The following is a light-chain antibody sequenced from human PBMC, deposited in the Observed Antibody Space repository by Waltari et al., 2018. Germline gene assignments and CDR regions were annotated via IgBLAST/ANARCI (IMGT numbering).Light chain of an antibody. CDR2: KAS. V-gene: IGKV1-5*03. Sequence: DIQMTQSPSTLSASVGDTITITCRASQSISNYLAWYQQKPGKAPKLLIYKASSSGSGVPSGFSGSGSGTEFTLTISSLQPDDFATYYCQQYNTYSSFGQGTKLEIK. CDR3: QQYNTYSS. CDR1: QSISNY. J-gene: IGKJ2*03.